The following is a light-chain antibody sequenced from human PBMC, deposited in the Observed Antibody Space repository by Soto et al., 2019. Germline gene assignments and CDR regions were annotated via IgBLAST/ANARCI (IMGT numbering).Light chain of an antibody. CDR1: NIGSKS. Sequence: SYELTQPPSVSVARGQTARIPCGGDNIGSKSVYWYQQKPGQAPVVVVYDGSDRPSGIPERFSGSNSGTTATLTISRVEAGDEADYFCHVCDSTSDHDVFGAATKVTVL. V-gene: IGLV3-21*02. J-gene: IGLJ1*01. CDR3: HVCDSTSDHDV. CDR2: DGS.